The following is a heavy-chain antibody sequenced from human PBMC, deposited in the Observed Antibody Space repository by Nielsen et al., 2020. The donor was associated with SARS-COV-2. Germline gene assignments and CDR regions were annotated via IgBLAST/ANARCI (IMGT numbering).Heavy chain of an antibody. Sequence: SVKVSCRASGGTFSSYAISWVRQAPGQGLEWMGRIIPILGIANYAQKFQGRVTITADKSTSTAYMELSSLRSEDTAVYYCARGLDDSSGETWGQGTMVTVSS. D-gene: IGHD3-22*01. J-gene: IGHJ3*01. CDR2: IIPILGIA. V-gene: IGHV1-69*04. CDR1: GGTFSSYA. CDR3: ARGLDDSSGET.